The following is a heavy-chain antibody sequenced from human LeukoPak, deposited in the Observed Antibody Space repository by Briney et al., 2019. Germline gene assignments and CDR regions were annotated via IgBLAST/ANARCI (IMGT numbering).Heavy chain of an antibody. CDR3: AREPYSGYDYLDY. CDR2: INPNSGGT. Sequence: ASVKVSCKASGYTFTGYYMHWVRQAPGQGLDWMGWINPNSGGTNYAQKFQGRVTMTRDTSISTAYMELSRLKSDDTAVDYWAREPYSGYDYLDYWGQGTLVTVSS. J-gene: IGHJ4*02. V-gene: IGHV1-2*02. CDR1: GYTFTGYY. D-gene: IGHD5-12*01.